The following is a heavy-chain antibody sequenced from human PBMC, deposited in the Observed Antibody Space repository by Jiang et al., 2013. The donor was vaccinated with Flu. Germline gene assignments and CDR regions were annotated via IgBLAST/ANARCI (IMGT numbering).Heavy chain of an antibody. CDR2: ISSSSSYI. CDR3: ARGALYSSSWYFDY. V-gene: IGHV3-21*01. CDR1: GFTFSSYS. J-gene: IGHJ4*02. Sequence: VQLVESGGGLVKPGGSLRLSCAASGFTFSSYSMNWVRQAPGKGLEWVSSISSSSSYIYYADSVKGRFTISRDNAKNSLYLQMNSLRAEDTAVYYCARGALYSSSWYFDYVGPGNPGPPSP. D-gene: IGHD6-13*01.